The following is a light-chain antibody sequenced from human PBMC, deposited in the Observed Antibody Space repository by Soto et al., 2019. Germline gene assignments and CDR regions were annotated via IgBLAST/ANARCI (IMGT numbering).Light chain of an antibody. CDR1: QSISSY. CDR2: DAS. Sequence: EIVMTQSPATLSVSPGERATLSCRASQSISSYLAWYQQKPGQAPRLLIYDASTRATGIPARFSGSGSGTEFTLIISSLQSEDFAVYYCQHYNNWPLAFGGGTKVEIK. V-gene: IGKV3-15*01. J-gene: IGKJ4*01. CDR3: QHYNNWPLA.